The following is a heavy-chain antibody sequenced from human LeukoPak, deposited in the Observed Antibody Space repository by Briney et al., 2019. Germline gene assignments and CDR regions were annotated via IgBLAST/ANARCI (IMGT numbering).Heavy chain of an antibody. CDR1: GYAFTIYS. CDR3: ARSGRGGWLLLY. J-gene: IGHJ4*02. V-gene: IGHV1-46*01. D-gene: IGHD3-9*01. Sequence: ASVNVSCRASGYAFTIYSMNWVRQAPGQGLEWMGVINPSGGSTSYAQKFQGRVTMTRDTSTSTVYMELSSLRSEDTAVYYCARSGRGGWLLLYWGQGTLVTVSS. CDR2: INPSGGST.